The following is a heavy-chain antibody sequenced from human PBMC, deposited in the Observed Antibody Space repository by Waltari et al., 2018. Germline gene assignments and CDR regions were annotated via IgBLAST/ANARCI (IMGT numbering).Heavy chain of an antibody. Sequence: QITLKESGPTLVKPTQTLTLTCTFSGFSLSTNGVGVVWIRQPPGKALEWLALVYWNDDKRYSPSLKSRLTITKDTSKNQVVLTMTNMDPVDTATYYCARSNRIAPLGVFDYWGQGTLVTVSS. D-gene: IGHD6-6*01. CDR3: ARSNRIAPLGVFDY. V-gene: IGHV2-5*01. J-gene: IGHJ4*02. CDR1: GFSLSTNGVG. CDR2: VYWNDDK.